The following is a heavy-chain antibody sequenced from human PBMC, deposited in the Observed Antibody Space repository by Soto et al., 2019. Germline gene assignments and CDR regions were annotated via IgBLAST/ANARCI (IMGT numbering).Heavy chain of an antibody. CDR1: CGSISSSNW. J-gene: IGHJ6*02. CDR3: ARDGYCSSTSCYQLYYYYGMDV. Sequence: SETLSLTCAVSCGSISSSNWWSWVRQPPGKGLEWIGEIYHSGSTNYNPSLKSRVTVSVDKSKNQFSLKLSSVTAADTAVYYCARDGYCSSTSCYQLYYYYGMDVWGQGTTVTVSS. CDR2: IYHSGST. V-gene: IGHV4-4*02. D-gene: IGHD2-2*03.